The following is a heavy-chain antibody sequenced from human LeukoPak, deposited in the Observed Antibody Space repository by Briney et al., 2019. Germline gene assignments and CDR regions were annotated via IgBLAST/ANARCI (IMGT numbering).Heavy chain of an antibody. J-gene: IGHJ6*02. CDR2: ISYDGSNK. CDR1: GFTFSSYA. CDR3: ARGSYYDSSGYYYYGMDV. D-gene: IGHD3-22*01. Sequence: GRSLRLSCAASGFTFSSYAMHWVRQAPGKGLEWVADISYDGSNKYYADSVKGRFTISRDNSKNTLYLQMNSLRAEDTAVYYCARGSYYDSSGYYYYGMDVWGQGTTVTVSS. V-gene: IGHV3-30*04.